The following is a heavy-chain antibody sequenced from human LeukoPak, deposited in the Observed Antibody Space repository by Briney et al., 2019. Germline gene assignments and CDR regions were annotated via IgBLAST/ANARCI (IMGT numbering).Heavy chain of an antibody. J-gene: IGHJ6*03. CDR2: ISYDGSNK. D-gene: IGHD3-10*01. CDR1: GFTFSSYA. Sequence: GGSLRLSCAASGFTFSSYAMHWVRQAPGKGLEWVAVISYDGSNKYYAGSVKGRFTISRDNSKNTLYLQMNSLRAEDTAVYYCAKGGGQRNYYYYMDVWGKGTTVTISS. CDR3: AKGGGQRNYYYYMDV. V-gene: IGHV3-30*04.